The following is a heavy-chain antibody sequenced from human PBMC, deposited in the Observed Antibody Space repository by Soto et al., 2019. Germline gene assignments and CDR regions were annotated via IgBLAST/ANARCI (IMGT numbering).Heavy chain of an antibody. J-gene: IGHJ4*02. D-gene: IGHD4-4*01. CDR3: ARTDYSNFDY. Sequence: SETLSLTCTVSGCSISSYYWSWIRQPPGKGLEWIGYIYYSGSTNYNPSLKSRVTISVDTSKNQFSLKLGSVTAADTAVYYCARTDYSNFDYWGQGTLVTVSS. CDR2: IYYSGST. CDR1: GCSISSYY. V-gene: IGHV4-59*01.